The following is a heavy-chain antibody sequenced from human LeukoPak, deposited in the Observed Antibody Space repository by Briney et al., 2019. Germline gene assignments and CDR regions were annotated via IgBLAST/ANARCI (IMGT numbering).Heavy chain of an antibody. V-gene: IGHV4-34*01. CDR3: ARYNWNTWFDP. CDR1: GGSFSGYY. D-gene: IGHD1-1*01. J-gene: IGHJ5*02. CDR2: INHSGST. Sequence: SETLSLTCAVYGGSFSGYYWSWIRQPPGKGLEWIGEINHSGSTNYNPSLNSRVTISLDTSKNQFSLRLSSVTAADTAVYYCARYNWNTWFDPWGQGTLVTVSS.